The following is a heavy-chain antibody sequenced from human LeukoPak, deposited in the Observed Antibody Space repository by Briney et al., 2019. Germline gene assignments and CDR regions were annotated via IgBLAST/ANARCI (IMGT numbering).Heavy chain of an antibody. CDR1: GFPFSTYA. CDR2: ISGGSDYI. CDR3: ARDVQNSTSPSYMAV. V-gene: IGHV3-21*06. Sequence: GGSLRLSCAASGFPFSTYAMNWVRQAPGKGLDWVSSISGGSDYIDYADSVKGRFTISRDNAKNTLYLQMNSLRAEDTAVYYCARDVQNSTSPSYMAVWGKGTTVTVSS. J-gene: IGHJ6*03. D-gene: IGHD2/OR15-2a*01.